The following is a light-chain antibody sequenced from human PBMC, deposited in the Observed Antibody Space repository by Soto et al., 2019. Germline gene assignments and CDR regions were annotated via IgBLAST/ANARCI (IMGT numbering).Light chain of an antibody. CDR3: VLYMGRGIWV. J-gene: IGLJ3*02. CDR2: STD. CDR1: SGSVSTTYY. V-gene: IGLV8-61*01. Sequence: QTVVTREPSFSVSPGRTVTLTCGLSSGSVSTTYYPTWYQQTPGQAPRTLSYSTDTRSSGVPDRFSGSILGNKAALTITGAQADDESDYYCVLYMGRGIWVFGGGTKLTVL.